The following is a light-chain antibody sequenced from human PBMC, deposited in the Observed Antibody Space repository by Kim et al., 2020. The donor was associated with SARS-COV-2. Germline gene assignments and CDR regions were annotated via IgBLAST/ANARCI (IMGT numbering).Light chain of an antibody. J-gene: IGLJ1*01. CDR3: SSYRSSSTYV. CDR1: SSDVGGYNY. Sequence: GHSITISCTGTSSDVGGYNYVSWYQQHPGKAPKLMIYDVSKRPSGVSNRFSGSKSGNTASLTISGLQAEDEADFYCSSYRSSSTYVFGTGTKVTVL. V-gene: IGLV2-14*04. CDR2: DVS.